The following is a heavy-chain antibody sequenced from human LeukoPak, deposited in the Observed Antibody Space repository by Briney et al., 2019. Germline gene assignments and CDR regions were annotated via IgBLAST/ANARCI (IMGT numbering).Heavy chain of an antibody. D-gene: IGHD5-24*01. CDR3: ARDIRDGTNDY. CDR2: IIPMFGTA. CDR1: GGTFSSYE. J-gene: IGHJ4*02. V-gene: IGHV1-69*13. Sequence: SVKVSCKASGGTFSSYEISWVRQAPGQGLEWMGGIIPMFGTAKYAQKFQGRVTITADESTSTAYMELSSLRSEDTAVYYCARDIRDGTNDYWGQGTLVTVSS.